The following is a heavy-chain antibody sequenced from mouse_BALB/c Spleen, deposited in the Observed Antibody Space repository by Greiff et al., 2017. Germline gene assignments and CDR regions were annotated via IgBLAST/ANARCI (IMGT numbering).Heavy chain of an antibody. D-gene: IGHD2-14*01. Sequence: VQLKESGPGLVKPSQSLSLTCSVTGYSITSGYYWNWIRQFPGNKLEWMGYISYDGSNNYNPSLKNRISITRDTSKNQFFLKLNSVTTEDTATYYCASYRYYYFDYWGQGTTLTVSS. CDR2: ISYDGSN. V-gene: IGHV3-6*02. CDR1: GYSITSGYY. J-gene: IGHJ2*01. CDR3: ASYRYYYFDY.